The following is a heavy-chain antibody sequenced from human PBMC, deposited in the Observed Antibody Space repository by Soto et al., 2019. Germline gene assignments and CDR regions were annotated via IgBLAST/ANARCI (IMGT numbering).Heavy chain of an antibody. CDR3: ARDMAYGDFLPALF. V-gene: IGHV1-2*02. CDR2: INPKSGVT. J-gene: IGHJ4*02. Sequence: QGQLVQSGAEVKKPGASVKVSCKASGYTFTGYYIHWVRQAPGQGLEWMGWINPKSGVTNYAQKFQGRGTMITDTAISTAYLELSRLTSDDTAGHYCARDMAYGDFLPALFWGQGTLVTVSS. D-gene: IGHD4-17*01. CDR1: GYTFTGYY.